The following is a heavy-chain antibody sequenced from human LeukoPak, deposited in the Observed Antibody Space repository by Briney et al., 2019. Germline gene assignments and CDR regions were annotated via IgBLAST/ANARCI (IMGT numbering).Heavy chain of an antibody. D-gene: IGHD2-21*02. CDR1: GFTFTNYW. CDR2: IKPDGSEK. J-gene: IGHJ4*02. V-gene: IGHV3-7*01. CDR3: ARAGHYYFDY. Sequence: PGGSLRLSCAASGFTFTNYWMSWVRQAPGKGLEWVANIKPDGSEKYYVDSVKGRFTISRDNAKNSLYLQMNSLRAEDTAVYYCARAGHYYFDYWGQGTLVTVSS.